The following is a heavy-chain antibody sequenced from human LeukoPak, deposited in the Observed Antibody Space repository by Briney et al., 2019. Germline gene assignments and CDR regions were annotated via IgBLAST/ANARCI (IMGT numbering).Heavy chain of an antibody. J-gene: IGHJ4*02. Sequence: ASVKVSCKASGGTFSSYAISWVRQAPGQGLERMGGIIPIFGTVNYAQKLQGRVTMTTDTSTSTAYMELRSLRSDDTAVYYCARGRITIFGVAHFDYWGQGTLVTVSS. CDR1: GGTFSSYA. D-gene: IGHD3-3*01. CDR2: IIPIFGTV. V-gene: IGHV1-69*05. CDR3: ARGRITIFGVAHFDY.